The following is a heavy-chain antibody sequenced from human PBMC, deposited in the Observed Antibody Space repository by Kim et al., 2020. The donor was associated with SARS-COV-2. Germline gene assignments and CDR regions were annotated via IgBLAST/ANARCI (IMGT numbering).Heavy chain of an antibody. Sequence: NTNYAQKPQGRVTMTTDTSTSTAYMELRSLRSDDTAVYYCARLLRRCHDYWGQGTLVTVSS. J-gene: IGHJ4*02. D-gene: IGHD4-17*01. V-gene: IGHV1-18*01. CDR2: NT. CDR3: ARLLRRCHDY.